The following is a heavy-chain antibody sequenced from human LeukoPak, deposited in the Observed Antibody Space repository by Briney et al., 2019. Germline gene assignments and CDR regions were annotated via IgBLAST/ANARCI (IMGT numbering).Heavy chain of an antibody. CDR2: INPNSGGT. J-gene: IGHJ4*02. CDR3: ARVTSVAGKSDDY. V-gene: IGHV1-2*06. CDR1: GYTFTGYY. D-gene: IGHD6-19*01. Sequence: ASVKVSCKASGYTFTGYYMHWVRQAPGQGLEWMGRINPNSGGTNYAQKFQGRATMTRDTSISTAYMELSRLRSDDTAVYYCARVTSVAGKSDDYWGQGTLVTVSS.